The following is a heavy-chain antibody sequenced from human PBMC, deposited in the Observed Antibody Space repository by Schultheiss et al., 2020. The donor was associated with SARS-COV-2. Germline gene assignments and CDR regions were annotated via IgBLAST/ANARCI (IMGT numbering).Heavy chain of an antibody. J-gene: IGHJ4*02. CDR1: GFTFSDYY. V-gene: IGHV3-11*05. CDR3: ARVRKVWASNNWSYYFDY. CDR2: ISSSSSYT. D-gene: IGHD1-1*01. Sequence: GGSLRLSCAASGFTFSDYYMSWIRQAPGKGLEWVSYISSSSSYTNYADSVKGRFTISRDHSKNTLYLQMNSLRAEDTAVYYCARVRKVWASNNWSYYFDYWGQGTLVTVSS.